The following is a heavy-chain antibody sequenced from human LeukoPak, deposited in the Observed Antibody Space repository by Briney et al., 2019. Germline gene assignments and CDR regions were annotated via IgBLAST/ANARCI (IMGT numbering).Heavy chain of an antibody. Sequence: ASVKVSCKASGYTFTRYDINWVRQATGRGLEWLGWVNTKSGNTGSAQNFQGRVTITRDTSINTAYMELSSLRSEDTAIYYCARVDGSPDYWGQGTLVTVSS. D-gene: IGHD2-15*01. V-gene: IGHV1-8*03. CDR2: VNTKSGNT. CDR1: GYTFTRYD. CDR3: ARVDGSPDY. J-gene: IGHJ4*02.